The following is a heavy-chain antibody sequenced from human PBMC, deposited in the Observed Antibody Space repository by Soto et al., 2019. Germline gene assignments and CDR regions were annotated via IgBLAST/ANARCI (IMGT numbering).Heavy chain of an antibody. CDR1: GYTFTKFH. V-gene: IGHV1-46*01. CDR3: ARDVIEHDNYETIGYYFDH. J-gene: IGHJ4*02. Sequence: QVQLIQFGAEVKKPGASVKVSCRTSGYTFTKFHIHWVRQAPGQGLEWMGMIDPSGGVTRDAQRVQGRITMTSDTSTSSVYMELRGLTSEDTAVYYCARDVIEHDNYETIGYYFDHWGPGTLVTVSS. CDR2: IDPSGGVT. D-gene: IGHD3-16*01.